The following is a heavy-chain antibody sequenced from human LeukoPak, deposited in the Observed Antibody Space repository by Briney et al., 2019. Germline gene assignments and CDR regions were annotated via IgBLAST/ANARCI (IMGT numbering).Heavy chain of an antibody. J-gene: IGHJ4*02. D-gene: IGHD2-15*01. CDR1: GGSISSSNYY. V-gene: IGHV4-39*01. CDR3: ARHEMRDSVNYFDF. CDR2: RNAGRTT. Sequence: PGGTLSLTCTASGGSISSSNYYWGWIRQPPGKGLDWIGGRNAGRTTCYTPSLKGRVTISVDTSKNKFSLRLTPLTAADTAVYYCARHEMRDSVNYFDFCGQG.